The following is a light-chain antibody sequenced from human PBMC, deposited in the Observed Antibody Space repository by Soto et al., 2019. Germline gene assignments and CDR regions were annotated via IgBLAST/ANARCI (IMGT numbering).Light chain of an antibody. CDR3: QQRYNWPPT. V-gene: IGKV3-11*01. CDR2: DTS. J-gene: IGKJ2*01. Sequence: EIVLSQSPAILSLSPGDRANLSCRASQTVISFLAWYQQKPGQAPRLLIYDTSNRATGVPARFSASGSGTDFTLTISSLEPEDVAVYFCQQRYNWPPTFGQGTKLEIK. CDR1: QTVISF.